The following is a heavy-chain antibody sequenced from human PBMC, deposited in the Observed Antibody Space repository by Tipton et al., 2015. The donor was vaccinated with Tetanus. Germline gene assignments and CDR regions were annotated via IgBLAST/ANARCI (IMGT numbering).Heavy chain of an antibody. CDR2: ISFDGADH. CDR1: GFTFGHHA. J-gene: IGHJ4*02. D-gene: IGHD6-19*01. CDR3: AKRGQQWVVSSYFDS. Sequence: SLRLSCVGSGFTFGHHALHWVRQAPGKGLEWVAVISFDGADHFYADSVKGRLTLSRDNSKNTVFLQMNSLRAEDTAVYFCAKRGQQWVVSSYFDSWGQGTLVAVSS. V-gene: IGHV3-30-3*02.